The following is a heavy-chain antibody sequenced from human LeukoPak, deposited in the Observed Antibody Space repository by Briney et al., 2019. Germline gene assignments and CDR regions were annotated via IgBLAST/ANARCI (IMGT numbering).Heavy chain of an antibody. CDR1: GGSVSSGSYY. V-gene: IGHV4-61*01. J-gene: IGHJ4*02. D-gene: IGHD5-18*01. CDR2: ISYSGST. Sequence: SETLSLTCTVSGGSVSSGSYYWSWIRQPPGKGLEWIGYISYSGSTNYNPSLKSRLTMSVDRSKNQFSLKLSSVTAADTAIYYCATDRLYRGYSYGFDYWGQGTLVTVSS. CDR3: ATDRLYRGYSYGFDY.